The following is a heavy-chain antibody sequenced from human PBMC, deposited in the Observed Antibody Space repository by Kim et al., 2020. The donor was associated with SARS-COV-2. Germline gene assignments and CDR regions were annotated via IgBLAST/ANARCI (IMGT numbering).Heavy chain of an antibody. CDR1: GGTFSSYA. CDR2: IIPIFGTA. CDR3: ARVGVDTAMVGYFDY. V-gene: IGHV1-69*13. Sequence: SVKVSCKASGGTFSSYAISWVRQAPGQGLEWMGGIIPIFGTANYAQKFQGRVTITADESTSTAYMELSSLRSEDTTVYYCARVGVDTAMVGYFDYWGQGTLVTVSS. J-gene: IGHJ4*02. D-gene: IGHD5-18*01.